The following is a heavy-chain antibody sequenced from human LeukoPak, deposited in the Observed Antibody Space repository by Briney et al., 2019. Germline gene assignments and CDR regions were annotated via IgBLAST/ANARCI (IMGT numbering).Heavy chain of an antibody. CDR2: ISRDSRHI. D-gene: IGHD4/OR15-4a*01. CDR1: GFAFSNIV. J-gene: IGHJ5*02. CDR3: SRYLTWSDP. Sequence: SGFAFSNIVVNGVRRTTDKKLEWVSSISRDSRHIYYADSMKGRFTVTRDNGKNSLFLQMNSLRAEDTAVYYCSRYLTWSDPWVQGALVAVSS. V-gene: IGHV3-21*01.